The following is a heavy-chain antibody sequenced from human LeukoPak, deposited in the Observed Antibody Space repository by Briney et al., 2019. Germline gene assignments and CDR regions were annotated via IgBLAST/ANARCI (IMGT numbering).Heavy chain of an antibody. J-gene: IGHJ4*02. CDR1: GFTFSSYA. V-gene: IGHV3-23*01. CDR3: AKDGGYSYGYAFDY. CDR2: ISGSGGST. Sequence: GGSLRLSCAASGFTFSSYAMSWVRQAPGKGLEWVSAISGSGGSTYYADSVKGRFTISRDNSKNTLYLQVNSLRAEDTAAYYCAKDGGYSYGYAFDYWGQGTLVTVSS. D-gene: IGHD5-18*01.